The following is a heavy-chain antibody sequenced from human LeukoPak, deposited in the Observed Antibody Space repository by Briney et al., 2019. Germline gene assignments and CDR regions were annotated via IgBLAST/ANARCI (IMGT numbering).Heavy chain of an antibody. V-gene: IGHV3-30-3*01. J-gene: IGHJ4*02. CDR1: GFTFSSYA. CDR3: ARSNRQWLVPMVAYFDY. Sequence: HPGGSLRLSCAASGFTFSSYAMHWVRQAPGKGLEWVAVISYDGSNKYYADSVKGRFTISRDNSKNTLYLQMNSLRAEDTAVYYCARSNRQWLVPMVAYFDYWGQGTLVTVSS. CDR2: ISYDGSNK. D-gene: IGHD6-19*01.